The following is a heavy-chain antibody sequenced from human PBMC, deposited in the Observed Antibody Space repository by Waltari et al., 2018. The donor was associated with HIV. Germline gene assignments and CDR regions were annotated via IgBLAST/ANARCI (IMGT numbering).Heavy chain of an antibody. D-gene: IGHD3-22*01. CDR1: GYSIDSGYY. Sequence: QVQLQESGPGLVNPSETLSLTCSVSGYSIDSGYYRGWIRQPPGKALEWIGSSLHSGNTYYNPSLTSRLTISLDTSKNQVSLKQSTLTTANPAVYYCAGDSRREHSPGLHYWGQGTLVTVTS. CDR3: AGDSRREHSPGLHY. J-gene: IGHJ4*02. V-gene: IGHV4-38-2*01. CDR2: SLHSGNT.